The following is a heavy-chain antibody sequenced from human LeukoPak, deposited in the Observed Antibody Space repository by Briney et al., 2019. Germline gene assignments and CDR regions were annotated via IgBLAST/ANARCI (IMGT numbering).Heavy chain of an antibody. Sequence: GGSLRLSCAASGFTFSSFGMHWVRQAPGKGLEWVAVIWYDGSNKYYADSVKGRFTISRDNSKNTLYLQMNSLRAEDTAVYYCARDRIDLRYCSGGCCYLDYWGQGTLVTVSS. J-gene: IGHJ4*02. CDR2: IWYDGSNK. D-gene: IGHD2-15*01. V-gene: IGHV3-33*01. CDR3: ARDRIDLRYCSGGCCYLDY. CDR1: GFTFSSFG.